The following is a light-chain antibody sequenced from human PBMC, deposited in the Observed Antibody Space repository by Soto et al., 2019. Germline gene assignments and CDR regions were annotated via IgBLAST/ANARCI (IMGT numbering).Light chain of an antibody. J-gene: IGKJ2*01. CDR1: QSISSW. V-gene: IGKV1-5*03. Sequence: DIQMTQSPSTLSASVGDRVTITCRASQSISSWLAWYQQKPGKAPKLLIYKASSLESGVPSRFRGSGSGTEFTLTISSPQPDDFATYYCQQYNSYPYTFGQGTKLEIK. CDR2: KAS. CDR3: QQYNSYPYT.